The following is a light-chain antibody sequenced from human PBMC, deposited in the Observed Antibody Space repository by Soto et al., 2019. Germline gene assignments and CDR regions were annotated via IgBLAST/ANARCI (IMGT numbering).Light chain of an antibody. Sequence: EIVLTQSPGTLSLSPGERATLSCRASQSVSSSYLAWYQQKPGQAPRLLIYGASSRATGIPDRFSGSGSGTDSTLTISRLEPEDSAVYFCQHYSSQTFGQGTKV. V-gene: IGKV3-20*01. CDR1: QSVSSSY. CDR3: QHYSSQT. J-gene: IGKJ1*01. CDR2: GAS.